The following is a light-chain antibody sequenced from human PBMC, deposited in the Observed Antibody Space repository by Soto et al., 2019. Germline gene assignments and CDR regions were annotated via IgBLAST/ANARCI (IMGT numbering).Light chain of an antibody. J-gene: IGKJ3*01. CDR2: AAS. CDR1: QTIIRY. CDR3: QQSYSTLFT. V-gene: IGKV1-39*01. Sequence: DIQMTQSPSSLSASVGDRVTITCRASQTIIRYLNWYQQKPGRAPNLLIYAASSLQSGVPSRFSGSGSGTEFTLTISSLQPEDFATYYYQQSYSTLFTFGPGTKVEIK.